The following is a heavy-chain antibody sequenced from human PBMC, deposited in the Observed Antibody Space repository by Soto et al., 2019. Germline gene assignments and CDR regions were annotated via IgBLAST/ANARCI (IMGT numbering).Heavy chain of an antibody. Sequence: QVELQESGPGLVKPSGTLSLTCAVSGGSISSSNWWSWVRQPPGKGLEWIGEIYHSGNTNYNPSLKSRVTMAVDKSRKQFSLKLSSVPGADTAVYYCARRWGEGRVDCWGQGTLVTLSS. CDR1: GGSISSSNW. CDR2: IYHSGNT. J-gene: IGHJ4*02. D-gene: IGHD3-10*01. V-gene: IGHV4-4*02. CDR3: ARRWGEGRVDC.